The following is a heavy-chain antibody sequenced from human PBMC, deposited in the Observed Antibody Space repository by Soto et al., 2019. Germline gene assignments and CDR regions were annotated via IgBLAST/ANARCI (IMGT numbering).Heavy chain of an antibody. CDR2: IYYSGNT. D-gene: IGHD6-13*01. CDR3: ARHGPHYSSSSYYGMDV. CDR1: GFSISSSSYY. J-gene: IGHJ6*02. Sequence: PSETLSLTCTVSGFSISSSSYYWVWIRQPPGKGLEWIGTIYYSGNTYYNPSLKSRVTISVDTSRTQFSLKLSSVTAADTAVYYCARHGPHYSSSSYYGMDVWGQGTTVTVSS. V-gene: IGHV4-39*01.